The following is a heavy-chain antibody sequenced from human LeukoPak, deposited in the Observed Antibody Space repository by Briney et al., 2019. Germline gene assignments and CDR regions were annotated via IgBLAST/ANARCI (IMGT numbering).Heavy chain of an antibody. J-gene: IGHJ6*03. D-gene: IGHD3-3*01. V-gene: IGHV3-20*04. CDR2: INWNGGST. CDR3: AREGLRFLEWLLVGYMDV. CDR1: GFTFDDHG. Sequence: PGGSLRLSCAASGFTFDDHGMSWVRQAPGKGLEWVSGINWNGGSTGYADSVKGRFTISRDNAKNSLYLQMNSLRAEDTALYYCAREGLRFLEWLLVGYMDVWGKGATVTVSS.